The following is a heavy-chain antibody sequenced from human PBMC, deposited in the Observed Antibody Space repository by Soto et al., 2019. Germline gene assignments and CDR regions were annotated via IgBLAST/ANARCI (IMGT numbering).Heavy chain of an antibody. Sequence: QVQLQQWGAGLLKPSETLSLTSGVYVGSFHDDYWSWIRQSQGRGWEWIGEIKRGGNTYSNPSLGIRVSTSIDLSKNQFSLSLTSVTAADTAVYYCARGLTTVYLMRRYYAFDIWSQGTMVTVSS. CDR3: ARGLTTVYLMRRYYAFDI. CDR2: IKRGGNT. V-gene: IGHV4-34*01. D-gene: IGHD4-4*01. J-gene: IGHJ3*02. CDR1: VGSFHDDY.